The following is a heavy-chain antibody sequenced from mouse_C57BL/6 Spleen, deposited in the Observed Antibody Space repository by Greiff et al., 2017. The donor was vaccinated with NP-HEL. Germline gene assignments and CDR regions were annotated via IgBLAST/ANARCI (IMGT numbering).Heavy chain of an antibody. CDR2: IDPSDSET. D-gene: IGHD1-1*01. CDR3: AREGGDYGSSYYFDY. V-gene: IGHV1-52*01. Sequence: VQLQQPGAELVRPGSSVKLSCKASGYTFTSYWMHWVKQRPIQGLEWIGNIDPSDSETHYNQKFKDKATLTVDKSSSTAYMQLSSLTSEDSAVYYCAREGGDYGSSYYFDYWGQGTTLTVSS. CDR1: GYTFTSYW. J-gene: IGHJ2*01.